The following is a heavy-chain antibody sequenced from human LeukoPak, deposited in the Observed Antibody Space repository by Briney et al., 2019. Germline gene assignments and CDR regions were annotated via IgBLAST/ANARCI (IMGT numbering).Heavy chain of an antibody. CDR2: IYYSGST. CDR1: GGSISSYY. Sequence: PSETLSLTCTVSGGSISSYYWSWIRQPPGKGLEWIGYIYYSGSTNYNPSLKSRVTISVDTSKNQFSLKLSSVTAADTAVYYCARVHGSGWYVDYWGQGTLVTVSS. V-gene: IGHV4-59*01. CDR3: ARVHGSGWYVDY. D-gene: IGHD6-19*01. J-gene: IGHJ4*02.